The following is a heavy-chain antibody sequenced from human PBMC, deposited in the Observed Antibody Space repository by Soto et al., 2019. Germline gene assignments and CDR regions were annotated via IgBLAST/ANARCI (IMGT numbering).Heavy chain of an antibody. CDR3: AREGLEWFGEFKHWWFDP. D-gene: IGHD3-10*01. Sequence: QVQLQESGPGLVKPSATLSLTCTVSGGSISSYYWSWIRQPPGKGLEWIGYIYYSGSTNYNPSLKRRVTISVDTSKNQFSLKLSAVTAADTAVYYCAREGLEWFGEFKHWWFDPWGQGTLVTVSS. CDR2: IYYSGST. CDR1: GGSISSYY. J-gene: IGHJ5*02. V-gene: IGHV4-59*01.